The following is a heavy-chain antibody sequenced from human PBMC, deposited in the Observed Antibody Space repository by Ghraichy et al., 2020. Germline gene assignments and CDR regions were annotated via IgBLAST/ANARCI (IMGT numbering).Heavy chain of an antibody. CDR3: AREGSYYGSGRHDY. V-gene: IGHV3-33*01. Sequence: GESLNISCAASGFTFSSYGMHWVRQAPGKGLEWVAVIWYDGSNKYYADSVKGRFTISRDNSKNTLYLQMNSLRAEDTAVYYCAREGSYYGSGRHDYWGQGTLVTVSS. D-gene: IGHD3-10*01. J-gene: IGHJ4*02. CDR1: GFTFSSYG. CDR2: IWYDGSNK.